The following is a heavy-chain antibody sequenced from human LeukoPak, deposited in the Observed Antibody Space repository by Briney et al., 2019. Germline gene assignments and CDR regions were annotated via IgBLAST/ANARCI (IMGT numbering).Heavy chain of an antibody. CDR3: ARSTRYYGLYYFDY. CDR2: INHSGST. CDR1: GGSFSGYY. D-gene: IGHD3-10*01. J-gene: IGHJ4*02. V-gene: IGHV4-34*01. Sequence: PSETLSLTCAVYGGSFSGYYWSWIRQPPGKGPEWIGEINHSGSTNYNPSLKSRVTISVDTSKNQFSLKLSSVTAADTTVYYCARSTRYYGLYYFDYWGQGTLVTVSS.